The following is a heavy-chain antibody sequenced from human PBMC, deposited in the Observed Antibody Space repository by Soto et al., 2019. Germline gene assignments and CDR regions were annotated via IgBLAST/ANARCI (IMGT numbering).Heavy chain of an antibody. CDR1: GGSISSGGYY. CDR3: ARVGDGYCSSTSCHDAFDI. D-gene: IGHD2-2*01. V-gene: IGHV4-31*03. J-gene: IGHJ3*02. CDR2: IYYSGST. Sequence: SETLSLTCTVSGGSISSGGYYWSWIRQHPGKGLEWIGYIYYSGSTYYNPSLKSRVTISVDTSKNQFSLKLSSVTAADTAVYYCARVGDGYCSSTSCHDAFDIWGQGIMVTVSS.